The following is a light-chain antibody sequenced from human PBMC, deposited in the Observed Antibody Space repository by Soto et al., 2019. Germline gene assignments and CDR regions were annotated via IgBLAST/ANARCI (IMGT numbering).Light chain of an antibody. CDR1: SSDVGDSKY. V-gene: IGLV2-14*01. CDR2: EIN. Sequence: QSALTQPASVSGSPGQSITISCTGTSSDVGDSKYVSWFQQHPGKAPKLIIYEINNRPSGVSNRFSGSKSGNTASLTISGFQAEDEADYYCNSYTTTTILLFGGGTKVTVL. CDR3: NSYTTTTILL. J-gene: IGLJ2*01.